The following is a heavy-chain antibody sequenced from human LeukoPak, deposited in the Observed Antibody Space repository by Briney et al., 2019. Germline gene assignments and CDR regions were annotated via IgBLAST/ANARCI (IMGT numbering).Heavy chain of an antibody. CDR1: GDTLTALS. CDR2: FHPEDGET. J-gene: IGHJ4*02. CDR3: TTGKIYCSTTSCSDDY. V-gene: IGHV1-24*01. Sequence: GASVKVSCMVSGDTLTALSMHWVRQAPGKGLEWMGGFHPEDGETIYAQKFQGRVTMTEDTSIDTAYMELSSLRSDDTAVYYCTTGKIYCSTTSCSDDYWGQGTLVTVSS. D-gene: IGHD2-2*01.